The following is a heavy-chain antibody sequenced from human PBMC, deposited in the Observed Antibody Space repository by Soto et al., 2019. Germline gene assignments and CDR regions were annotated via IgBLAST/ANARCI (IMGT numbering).Heavy chain of an antibody. D-gene: IGHD3-16*01. CDR2: IGLSGDTI. CDR1: GFSFTNYE. Sequence: EVHLVESGGGLVQPGGSLRLSCAVSGFSFTNYEMNWVRQAPGKGLGGIADIGLSGDTIYYADSVKGRFTISRDHAKNSLELQMNSLRADDTALYSCARESFSASPTFFDYWGRGTQVTVSS. CDR3: ARESFSASPTFFDY. V-gene: IGHV3-48*03. J-gene: IGHJ4*02.